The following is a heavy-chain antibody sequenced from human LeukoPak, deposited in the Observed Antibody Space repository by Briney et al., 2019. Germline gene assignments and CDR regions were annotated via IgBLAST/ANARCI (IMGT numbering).Heavy chain of an antibody. V-gene: IGHV4-59*01. J-gene: IGHJ6*03. CDR2: IYYSGST. D-gene: IGHD2-2*02. CDR1: GGSISSYY. Sequence: SETLSLTCTVSGGSISSYYWSWIRQPPGKGMEWIGYIYYSGSTNYNPSLKSRVTISVDTSKNQFSLKLSSVTAADTAVYYCARVGCSSTSCYTGYYYYYYMDVWGKGTTVTVSS. CDR3: ARVGCSSTSCYTGYYYYYYMDV.